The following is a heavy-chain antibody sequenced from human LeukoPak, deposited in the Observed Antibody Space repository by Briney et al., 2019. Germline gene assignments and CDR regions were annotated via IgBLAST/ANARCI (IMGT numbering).Heavy chain of an antibody. CDR3: ARDLHIAAAGHFDY. D-gene: IGHD6-13*01. Sequence: PSETLSLTCTVSGGSISSSSYYWGWIRQPPGKGLEWIGSIYYSGSTYYNPSLKSRVTISVDTSKNQFSLKLSPVTAADTAVYYCARDLHIAAAGHFDYWGQGTLVTVSS. CDR2: IYYSGST. V-gene: IGHV4-39*07. CDR1: GGSISSSSYY. J-gene: IGHJ4*02.